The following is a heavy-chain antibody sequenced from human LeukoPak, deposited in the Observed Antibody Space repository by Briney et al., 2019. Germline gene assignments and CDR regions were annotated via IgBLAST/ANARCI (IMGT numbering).Heavy chain of an antibody. CDR2: IYSGGST. V-gene: IGHV3-66*01. CDR1: NX. Sequence: NXMSWVRQAPGKGLEWVSVIYSGGSTYYADSVKGRFTISRDNSKNTLYLQMNSLRAEDTAVYYCARDVAFDIWGQGTMVTVSS. J-gene: IGHJ3*02. CDR3: ARDVAFDI.